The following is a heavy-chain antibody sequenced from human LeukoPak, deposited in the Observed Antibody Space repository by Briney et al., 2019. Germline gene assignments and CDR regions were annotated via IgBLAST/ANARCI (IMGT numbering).Heavy chain of an antibody. D-gene: IGHD5-12*01. J-gene: IGHJ3*02. CDR3: AKVRIVTTSDAFDI. V-gene: IGHV3-23*01. CDR1: GFTFSSYG. CDR2: ISGSGLST. Sequence: SGGSLRLSCAASGFTFSSYGMSWVRQAPGKGLEWVSAISGSGLSTYYADSVKGRFTISRDNSKNTLYLQMNSLRAEDTAVYYCAKVRIVTTSDAFDIWGQGTMVTVSS.